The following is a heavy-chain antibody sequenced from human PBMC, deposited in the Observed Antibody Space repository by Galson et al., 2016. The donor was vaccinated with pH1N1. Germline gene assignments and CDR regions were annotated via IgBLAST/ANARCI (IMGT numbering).Heavy chain of an antibody. CDR2: MNQDGNKK. CDR3: VRAVGRAEAH. J-gene: IGHJ4*02. CDR1: GFNLSSYW. D-gene: IGHD1-26*01. V-gene: IGHV3-7*01. Sequence: SLRLSCAASGFNLSSYWMSWVRQAPGKGLEWVANMNQDGNKKYYVDSVKGRFIISRDYSKNSLYLQMNSLRAEDTAMYYCVRAVGRAEAHWGQGTLVTVSS.